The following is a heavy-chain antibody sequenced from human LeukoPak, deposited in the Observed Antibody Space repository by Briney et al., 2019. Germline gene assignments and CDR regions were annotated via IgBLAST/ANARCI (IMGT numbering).Heavy chain of an antibody. D-gene: IGHD3-3*01. J-gene: IGHJ3*02. V-gene: IGHV1-46*01. CDR2: INPSGGST. Sequence: ASVKVSCKASGYTFTSYYMHWVRQAPGQGLEWMGIINPSGGSTSYAQKFQGRVTMTRDTSTSTVYMELSSLRSEDTAVYYCAGPYDFWSGYYTDAFDIWGQGTMVTVSS. CDR3: AGPYDFWSGYYTDAFDI. CDR1: GYTFTSYY.